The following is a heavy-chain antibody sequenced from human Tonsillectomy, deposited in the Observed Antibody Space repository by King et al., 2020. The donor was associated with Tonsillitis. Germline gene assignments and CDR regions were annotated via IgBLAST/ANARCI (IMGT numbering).Heavy chain of an antibody. J-gene: IGHJ5*02. V-gene: IGHV1-18*01. D-gene: IGHD3-9*01. Sequence: QLVQSGPEVKKPGASVKVSCKASGYTFTSYGISWVRQAPGQGLEWVGWISAYNGHTNYARQFQGRVTLTTDTSTNTAYMDLRSLRSDDTAVYYCARGLYDILTGYYKGWFDPWGPGTLVTVSS. CDR2: ISAYNGHT. CDR3: ARGLYDILTGYYKGWFDP. CDR1: GYTFTSYG.